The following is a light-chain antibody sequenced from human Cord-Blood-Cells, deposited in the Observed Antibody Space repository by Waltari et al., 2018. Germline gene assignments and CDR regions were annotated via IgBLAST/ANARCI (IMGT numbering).Light chain of an antibody. V-gene: IGLV2-14*01. CDR2: DVS. Sequence: QSALPQPASVSGSPGQSITTSCTGTSSAVGGYTYVYWYQRHPGKAPKLMIYDVSKRPSGVSNRFSGSKAGNTASLTISGLQAEDEADYYCSSYTSSSTWVFGGGTKLTVL. CDR1: SSAVGGYTY. J-gene: IGLJ3*02. CDR3: SSYTSSSTWV.